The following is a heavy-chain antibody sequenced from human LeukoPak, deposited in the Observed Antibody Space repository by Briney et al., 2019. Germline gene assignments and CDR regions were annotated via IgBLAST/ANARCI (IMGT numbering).Heavy chain of an antibody. CDR1: GGSISSSNW. CDR2: IYHSGST. J-gene: IGHJ4*02. CDR3: ARGVVVLRFLEWLLYGDYFDY. D-gene: IGHD3-3*01. V-gene: IGHV4-4*02. Sequence: PSGTLSLTCAVSGGSISSSNWWSWVRQPPGKGLEWIGEIYHSGSTNYNPSLKSRVTISVDTSKNQFSLKLSSVTAADTAVYYCARGVVVLRFLEWLLYGDYFDYWGQGTLVTVFS.